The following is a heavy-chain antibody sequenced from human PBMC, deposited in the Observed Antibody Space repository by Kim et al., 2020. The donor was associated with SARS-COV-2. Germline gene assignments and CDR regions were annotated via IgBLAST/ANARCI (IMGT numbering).Heavy chain of an antibody. Sequence: PSLKSRLTISVDTSKNQFSLKLSSVPAADTAVYYCARGQGGDSGGEYFQHWGQGTLVTVSS. D-gene: IGHD3-10*01. CDR3: ARGQGGDSGGEYFQH. V-gene: IGHV4-31*02. J-gene: IGHJ1*01.